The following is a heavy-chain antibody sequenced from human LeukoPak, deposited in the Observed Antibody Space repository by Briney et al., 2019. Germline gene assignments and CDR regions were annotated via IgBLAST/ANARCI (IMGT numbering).Heavy chain of an antibody. J-gene: IGHJ4*02. CDR2: ITNSGNSK. Sequence: GGSLRLSCAASEFTFSSYSMNWVRQAPGKGLEWVLYITNSGNSKSYADSVKGRFTISRDNTKNSLYLQMNGLRAEDTAVYYCARDKIVGATNFDYWGQGTLVTVSS. V-gene: IGHV3-48*01. D-gene: IGHD1-26*01. CDR1: EFTFSSYS. CDR3: ARDKIVGATNFDY.